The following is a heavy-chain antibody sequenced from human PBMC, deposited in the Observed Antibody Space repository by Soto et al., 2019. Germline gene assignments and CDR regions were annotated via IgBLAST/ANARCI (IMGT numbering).Heavy chain of an antibody. J-gene: IGHJ5*02. CDR2: ISSSGSTI. V-gene: IGHV3-11*04. D-gene: IGHD2-15*01. CDR1: GFTVSDYY. CDR3: ARTVYCSGGSCCSTRWFDP. Sequence: PGGSMRLSCAASGFTVSDYYMSWIRQAPGKGKEWVSYISSSGSTIYYADSVKGRFTISRDNAKNSLYLQMNSLRAEDTAVYYCARTVYCSGGSCCSTRWFDPCGQGTLVTVSS.